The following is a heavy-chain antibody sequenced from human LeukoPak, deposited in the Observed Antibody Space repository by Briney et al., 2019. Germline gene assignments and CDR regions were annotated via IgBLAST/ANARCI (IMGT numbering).Heavy chain of an antibody. V-gene: IGHV3-23*01. CDR1: GFTFNNYF. J-gene: IGHJ4*02. CDR2: ISGSGAST. D-gene: IGHD3-3*01. CDR3: ARGGGRYYDSSGYFNH. Sequence: GGSLRLSCAASGFTFNNYFMTWIRQAPGKGLEWVSSISGSGASTSYADSVKGRFIISRDNSGNTLFLQMNSLRAEDTAVYYCARGGGRYYDSSGYFNHWGQGTLVTV.